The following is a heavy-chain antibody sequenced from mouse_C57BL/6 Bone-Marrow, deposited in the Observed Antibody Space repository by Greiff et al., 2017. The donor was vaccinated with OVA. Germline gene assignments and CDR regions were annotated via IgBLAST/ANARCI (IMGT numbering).Heavy chain of an antibody. CDR1: GYTFTSYW. CDR2: IDPSDSYT. V-gene: IGHV1-59*01. Sequence: VQLQQPGAELVGPGTSVKLSCKASGYTFTSYWMHWVKQRPGQGLEWIGVIDPSDSYTNYNQKFKGKATLTVDTSSSTAYMQLSSLTSEDSAVYYCARWNYGYDGFAYWGQGTLVTVSA. J-gene: IGHJ3*01. CDR3: ARWNYGYDGFAY. D-gene: IGHD2-2*01.